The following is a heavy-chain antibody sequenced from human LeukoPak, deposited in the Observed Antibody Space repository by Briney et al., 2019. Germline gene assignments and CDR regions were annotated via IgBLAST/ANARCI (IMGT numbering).Heavy chain of an antibody. J-gene: IGHJ4*02. V-gene: IGHV1-2*06. CDR2: INPNSGCT. CDR3: ARGEMATIDDY. D-gene: IGHD5-24*01. Sequence: ASVKVSCMASGYTFTGYYMHWVRQPPGQGLEGMGRINPNSGCTNYAQKFQGRVTMTRDTSISTAYMELNRLRSDDTAVYYCARGEMATIDDYWGQGTLVTVSS. CDR1: GYTFTGYY.